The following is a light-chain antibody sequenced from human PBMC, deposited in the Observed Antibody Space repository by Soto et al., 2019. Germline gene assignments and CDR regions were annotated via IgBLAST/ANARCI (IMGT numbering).Light chain of an antibody. V-gene: IGKV1-27*01. CDR3: QKYKSAPYT. CDR1: QGISNS. Sequence: DIQMTQSPSSLSASIGDRVTITCRASQGISNSLAWYQQKPGKGPSLLIYDASTLQSGVPSRFSGSGSGTDFTLTINSLQPEDVATYYCQKYKSAPYTFGQGTKVDTK. J-gene: IGKJ1*01. CDR2: DAS.